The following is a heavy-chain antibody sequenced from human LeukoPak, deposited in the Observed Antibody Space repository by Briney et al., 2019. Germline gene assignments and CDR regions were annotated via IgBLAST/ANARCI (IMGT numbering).Heavy chain of an antibody. V-gene: IGHV4-59*01. CDR3: ARMSYYYYGMDV. Sequence: SETLSLTCTVSGGSISSYYWSWIRQPPGKGLEWIGYIYYSGSTNYNPSLKSRVTISVDTSKNQFSLKLSSVTAADTAVYYCARMSYYYYGMDVWGQGTTVTVS. CDR1: GGSISSYY. CDR2: IYYSGST. J-gene: IGHJ6*02.